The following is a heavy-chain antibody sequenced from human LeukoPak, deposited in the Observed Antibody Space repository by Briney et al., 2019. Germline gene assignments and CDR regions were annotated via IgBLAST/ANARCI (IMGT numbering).Heavy chain of an antibody. CDR2: ISSSSSYI. CDR1: GFTFSSYS. CDR3: ARDLDEDYDILTGYYGY. V-gene: IGHV3-21*01. D-gene: IGHD3-9*01. Sequence: PGGSLRLSCAASGFTFSSYSMNWVRQAPGKGLEWVSSISSSSSYIYYADSVKGRFTISRDNAKNSLYLQMNSLRAEDTAVYYCARDLDEDYDILTGYYGYWGQGTLVTVSS. J-gene: IGHJ4*02.